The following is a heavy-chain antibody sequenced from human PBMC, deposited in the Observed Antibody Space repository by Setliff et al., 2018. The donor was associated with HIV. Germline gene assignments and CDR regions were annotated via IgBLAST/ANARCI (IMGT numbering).Heavy chain of an antibody. CDR1: GGSFSGYF. V-gene: IGHV4-34*12. D-gene: IGHD1-26*01. CDR3: ARVESGILGY. Sequence: SETLSLTCAIYGGSFSGYFWGWIRQPPGKGLEWIASIFYSGSTYHNPSLKSRVTISVDTANNQFSLKVNSMTAADSAIYYCARVESGILGYWGRGTLVTVSS. J-gene: IGHJ4*02. CDR2: IFYSGST.